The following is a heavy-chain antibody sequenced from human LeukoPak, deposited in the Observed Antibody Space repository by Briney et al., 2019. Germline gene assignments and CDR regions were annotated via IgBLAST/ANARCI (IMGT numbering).Heavy chain of an antibody. V-gene: IGHV1-46*01. CDR3: AREVTRWYYDSSGYYDY. CDR1: GYTFTSYY. Sequence: ASVKVSCKASGYTFTSYYMHWVRQAPGQGLEWMGIINPSGGSTSYAQKFQGRVTMTRDMSTSTVYMEPSSLRSEDTAVYYCAREVTRWYYDSSGYYDYWGQGTLVTVSS. CDR2: INPSGGST. D-gene: IGHD3-22*01. J-gene: IGHJ4*02.